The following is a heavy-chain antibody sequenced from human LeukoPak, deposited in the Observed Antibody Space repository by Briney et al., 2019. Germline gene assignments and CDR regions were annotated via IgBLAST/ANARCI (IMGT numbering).Heavy chain of an antibody. J-gene: IGHJ6*02. CDR3: ARDATLKYYDILTGYSGGLGYYYYGMDV. V-gene: IGHV1-18*01. Sequence: ASVKVSCKASGYTFTSYGISWVRQAPGQGLEWMGWISAYNGNTNYAQKLQGRVTMTTDTSTSTAYMELRSLRSDDTAVYYCARDATLKYYDILTGYSGGLGYYYYGMDVWGQGTTVTVSS. CDR2: ISAYNGNT. CDR1: GYTFTSYG. D-gene: IGHD3-9*01.